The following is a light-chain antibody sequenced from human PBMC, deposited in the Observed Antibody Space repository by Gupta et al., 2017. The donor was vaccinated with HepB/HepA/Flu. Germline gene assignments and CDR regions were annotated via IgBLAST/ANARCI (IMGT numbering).Light chain of an antibody. CDR2: EVS. CDR3: SSYAGSNNLV. Sequence: QSALTQPPSASGSPGQSVTISCTGTSSDVGCYNYVSWYQQHPGKAPKLMVYEVSKRPSGVPDRFSGSKSCNTAPLTVSGLQAEEEAEYYCSSYAGSNNLVFGGGTKLTVL. J-gene: IGLJ2*01. V-gene: IGLV2-8*01. CDR1: SSDVGCYNY.